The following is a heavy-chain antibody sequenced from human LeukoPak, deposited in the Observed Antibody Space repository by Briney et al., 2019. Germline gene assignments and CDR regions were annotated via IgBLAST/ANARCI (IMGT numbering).Heavy chain of an antibody. J-gene: IGHJ4*02. CDR2: ISSSSSTI. CDR1: GFTFSSYS. D-gene: IGHD1-26*01. V-gene: IGHV3-48*01. Sequence: GGSLRLSCAASGFTFSSYSMNWVRQAPGKGLEWVSYISSSSSTIYYADSVKGRFTISRDNAKNSLYLQMNSLRTEDTAVYYCARDSTRSGSYFDYWGQGTLVTVSS. CDR3: ARDSTRSGSYFDY.